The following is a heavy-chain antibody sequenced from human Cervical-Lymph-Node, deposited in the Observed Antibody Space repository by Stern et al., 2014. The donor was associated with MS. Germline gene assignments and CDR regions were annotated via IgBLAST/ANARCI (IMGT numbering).Heavy chain of an antibody. CDR2: IWYEGRNK. J-gene: IGHJ4*02. CDR3: ARGLIAARAVDY. D-gene: IGHD6-6*01. Sequence: QVQLVESGGGVVQPGRSLRLSCAASGFTFSSYGMHWVRQAPGKGLEWGAVIWYEGRNKYYADSMKGRFTISRDNSKNTLYLQMNSLRAEDTAVYYCARGLIAARAVDYWSQGTLVTVSS. CDR1: GFTFSSYG. V-gene: IGHV3-33*01.